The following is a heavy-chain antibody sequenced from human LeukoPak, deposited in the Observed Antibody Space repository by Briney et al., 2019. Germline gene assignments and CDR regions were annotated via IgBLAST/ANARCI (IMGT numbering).Heavy chain of an antibody. V-gene: IGHV3-23*01. CDR2: ISGRGGST. Sequence: PGGSLRLSCAASGFTFSSYGMSWVRQAPGKGLEWVSAISGRGGSTYYADSVKGRLTISRDNSKNTLYLQMNSLRAEDTAVYYCPRDQLEMATILAYWGQGTLVTVSS. CDR3: PRDQLEMATILAY. J-gene: IGHJ4*02. CDR1: GFTFSSYG. D-gene: IGHD5-24*01.